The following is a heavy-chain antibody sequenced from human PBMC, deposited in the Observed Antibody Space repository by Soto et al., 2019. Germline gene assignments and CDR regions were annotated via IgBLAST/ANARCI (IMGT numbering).Heavy chain of an antibody. CDR2: IWYDGSNK. Sequence: QVRLVESGGGVVQPGRSLRLSCEANGFTFSSYGIHWVRQAPGKGLEWVAVIWYDGSNKYYADSVKGRFSISRDNSKNTLYLLMNSLRAEDTAVYYCARGHGVATTMGWFDPWGQGTLVTVSS. J-gene: IGHJ5*02. V-gene: IGHV3-33*01. CDR1: GFTFSSYG. CDR3: ARGHGVATTMGWFDP. D-gene: IGHD5-12*01.